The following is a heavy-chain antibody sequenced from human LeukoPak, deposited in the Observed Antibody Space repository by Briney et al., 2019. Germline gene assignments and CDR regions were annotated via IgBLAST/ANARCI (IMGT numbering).Heavy chain of an antibody. CDR1: GFTFSTYD. D-gene: IGHD3-10*01. J-gene: IGHJ4*02. V-gene: IGHV3-23*01. Sequence: GGSLRLSCAASGFTFSTYDMNWVRQAPGKGLEWVSAINRGSAYIYYADSVKGRFTISRDNSKDTLFLQMNSLRAEDTAVYYCEKASAYASGWDFFDSWAQGTLVTVSS. CDR2: INRGSAYI. CDR3: EKASAYASGWDFFDS.